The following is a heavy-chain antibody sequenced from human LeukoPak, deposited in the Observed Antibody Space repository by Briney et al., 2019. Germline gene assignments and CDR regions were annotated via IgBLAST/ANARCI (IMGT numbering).Heavy chain of an antibody. V-gene: IGHV4-34*01. CDR2: INHSGST. Sequence: SETVSLTCAVYGGFFRGYYWSGIRQPPGKGLEGIGEINHSGSTNYNPPLTSRVTISVHTSKNQFSLKLSSVTAADTAVYYCARDPSLSSSTAAAPAAAMSMDVWGQGTTVTVSS. CDR3: ARDPSLSSSTAAAPAAAMSMDV. CDR1: GGFFRGYY. J-gene: IGHJ6*02. D-gene: IGHD2-2*01.